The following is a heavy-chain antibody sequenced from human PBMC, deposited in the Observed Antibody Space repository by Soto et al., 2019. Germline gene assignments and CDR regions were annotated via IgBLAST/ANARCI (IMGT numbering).Heavy chain of an antibody. CDR2: ISSSGSTI. CDR1: GFTFSSYE. V-gene: IGHV3-48*03. CDR3: ARGLGPSLSIDY. D-gene: IGHD7-27*01. J-gene: IGHJ4*02. Sequence: EVQLVESGGGLVQPGGFLRLSCAASGFTFSSYEMNWVRQAPGKGLEWVSYISSSGSTIYYADSVKGRFTISRDNAKNSLYLQMNSLRAEDTAVYYCARGLGPSLSIDYWGQGTLVTVSS.